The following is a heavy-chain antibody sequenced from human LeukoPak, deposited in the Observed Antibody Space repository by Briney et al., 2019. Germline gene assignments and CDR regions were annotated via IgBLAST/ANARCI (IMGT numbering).Heavy chain of an antibody. V-gene: IGHV4-4*09. CDR2: IYTSGST. CDR1: GGSISSYY. CDR3: ARRDYYDSSGYSFAFDI. D-gene: IGHD3-22*01. Sequence: SETLSLTCAVSGGSISSYYWSWIRQPPGKGLEWIGYIYTSGSTNCNPSLKSRVTISVDTSKNQFSLKLSSVTAADTAVYYCARRDYYDSSGYSFAFDIWGQGTMVTVSS. J-gene: IGHJ3*02.